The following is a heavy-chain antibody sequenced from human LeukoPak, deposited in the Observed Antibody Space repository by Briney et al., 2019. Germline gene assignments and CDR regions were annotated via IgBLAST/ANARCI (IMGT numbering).Heavy chain of an antibody. J-gene: IGHJ4*02. CDR1: GGTFSSYA. CDR3: AKGDYDFWSGYAVVD. V-gene: IGHV1-69*01. Sequence: GASVKVSCKASGGTFSSYAISWVRQAPGQGLEWMGGIIPIFGTANYAQKFQGRVTITADESTSTAYMELSSLRSEDTAVYYCAKGDYDFWSGYAVVDWGQGTLVTVSS. D-gene: IGHD3-3*01. CDR2: IIPIFGTA.